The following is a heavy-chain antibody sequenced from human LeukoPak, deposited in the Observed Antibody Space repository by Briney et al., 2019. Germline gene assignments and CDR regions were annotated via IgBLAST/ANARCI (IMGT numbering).Heavy chain of an antibody. D-gene: IGHD2-15*01. Sequence: GGSLRLSCVASGLMFRRYAMKWVRQAAGKGLECIASVSDDSSLTYYAHSVKGRTAISIDDSKNTLYRQMNNLKAEDTAVYYCAKGRCSGVGCDSFHSWGQGALVTGSS. CDR1: GLMFRRYA. V-gene: IGHV3-23*01. CDR3: AKGRCSGVGCDSFHS. J-gene: IGHJ4*02. CDR2: VSDDSSLT.